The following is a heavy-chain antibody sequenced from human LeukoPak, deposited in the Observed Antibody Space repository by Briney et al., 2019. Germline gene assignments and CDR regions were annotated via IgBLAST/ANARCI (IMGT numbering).Heavy chain of an antibody. J-gene: IGHJ5*02. Sequence: SETLSLTCTVSGGSISRSSYYWGWIRQPPGKGLEWIGSIYYSGSTYYNLSLKSRVTISVDTSKNQFSLKLSSVTAADTAVYYCARIAEGYSYGSLWFDPWGQGTLVTVSS. CDR1: GGSISRSSYY. CDR3: ARIAEGYSYGSLWFDP. D-gene: IGHD5-18*01. V-gene: IGHV4-39*07. CDR2: IYYSGST.